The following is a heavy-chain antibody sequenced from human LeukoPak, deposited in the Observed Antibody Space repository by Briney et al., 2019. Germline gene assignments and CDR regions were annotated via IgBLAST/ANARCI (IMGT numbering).Heavy chain of an antibody. J-gene: IGHJ4*02. CDR1: GFTFDDYA. D-gene: IGHD3-22*01. CDR3: AKAHYYDSSSFDSAFWGTRPLDY. Sequence: GGSLRLSCAASGFTFDDYAMHRVRQAPGKGLEWVSLIRWDGTSTYHADSVKGRFTISRDNIKKSLYLQMNSLRTEDTALYYCAKAHYYDSSSFDSAFWGTRPLDYWGPGTLVTVSP. V-gene: IGHV3-43*01. CDR2: IRWDGTST.